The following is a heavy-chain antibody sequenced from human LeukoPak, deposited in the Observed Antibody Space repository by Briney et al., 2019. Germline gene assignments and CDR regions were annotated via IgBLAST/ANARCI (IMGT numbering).Heavy chain of an antibody. Sequence: PGGSLRLSCAASGFTFSSYGMHWVRQAPGKGLEWVPVISYDGSNKYYADSVKGRFTISRDNSKNTLYLQMDSLRAEDTAVYYCAKEGPGEDIVVVPAAPYFDYWGQGTLVTVSS. CDR1: GFTFSSYG. CDR3: AKEGPGEDIVVVPAAPYFDY. CDR2: ISYDGSNK. D-gene: IGHD2-2*01. V-gene: IGHV3-30*18. J-gene: IGHJ4*02.